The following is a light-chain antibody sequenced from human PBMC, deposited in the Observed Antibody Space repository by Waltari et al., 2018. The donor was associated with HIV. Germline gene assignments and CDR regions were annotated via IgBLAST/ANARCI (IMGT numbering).Light chain of an antibody. V-gene: IGLV1-47*01. Sequence: QSVLTQPPSASGTPGQRVTISCSGSYSNIGSDNVYWYQHLPGTAPKLLIYKNIQRPSGVPDRFSGSKSVASAYLAISGLRSEDEADYYCTGWDASLSEYVFGPGTRVTV. CDR3: TGWDASLSEYV. CDR1: YSNIGSDN. CDR2: KNI. J-gene: IGLJ1*01.